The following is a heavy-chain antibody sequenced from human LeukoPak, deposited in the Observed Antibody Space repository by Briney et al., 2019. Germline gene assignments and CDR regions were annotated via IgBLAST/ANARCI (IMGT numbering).Heavy chain of an antibody. CDR1: GGSISGYY. J-gene: IGHJ3*02. CDR2: VYTSGST. CDR3: ARLITGTTTAFDI. Sequence: SETLSLTCNVSGGSISGYYWTWIRQPAGKGLEWIGRVYTSGSTHYNPSLKTRLTMSVDTSKNQFSLKLSSVTAADTAVYYCARLITGTTTAFDIWGQGTMVTVSS. D-gene: IGHD1-7*01. V-gene: IGHV4-4*07.